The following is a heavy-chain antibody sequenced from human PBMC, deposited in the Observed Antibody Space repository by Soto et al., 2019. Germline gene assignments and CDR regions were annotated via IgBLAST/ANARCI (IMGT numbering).Heavy chain of an antibody. D-gene: IGHD1-1*01. V-gene: IGHV1-3*01. CDR2: INAGNGHT. Sequence: ASVKVSCKASGYTFTSYAMHWVRQAPGQRLEWMGWINAGNGHTKYSQKFQGRVTITRDTSATTAYMELRSLRSEDTAVYYCATEPTHPGYYYGLDVCRHGATVTVSS. CDR1: GYTFTSYA. J-gene: IGHJ6*02. CDR3: ATEPTHPGYYYGLDV.